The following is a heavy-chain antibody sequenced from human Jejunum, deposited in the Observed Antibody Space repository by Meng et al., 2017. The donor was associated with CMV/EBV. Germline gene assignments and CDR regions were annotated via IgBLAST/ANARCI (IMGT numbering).Heavy chain of an antibody. D-gene: IGHD1-26*01. CDR1: STFPDSY. J-gene: IGHJ4*02. CDR2: INPNTGGT. CDR3: AKDGGSYLDYYFDY. Sequence: STFPDSYLHWVRQAPGQGLEWMGWINPNTGGTNYAQKFQGRVTMTRDTSTNTAYMELTRLRSDDTALYYCAKDGGSYLDYYFDYWGQGTLGTVSS. V-gene: IGHV1-2*02.